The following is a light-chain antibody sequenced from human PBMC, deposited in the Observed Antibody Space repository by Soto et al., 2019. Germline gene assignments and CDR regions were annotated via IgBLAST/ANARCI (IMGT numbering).Light chain of an antibody. CDR1: QSITSW. J-gene: IGKJ1*01. Sequence: DIHMTQSPSTLSASVGDRVTITCRVSQSITSWLAWYPQTPGKAPKLLIYKASSLQSGVPSRFSGSGSGPECTLTISNLQPEDVETDYCQQYNSYSSTFGQGTKVDIK. CDR2: KAS. V-gene: IGKV1-5*03. CDR3: QQYNSYSST.